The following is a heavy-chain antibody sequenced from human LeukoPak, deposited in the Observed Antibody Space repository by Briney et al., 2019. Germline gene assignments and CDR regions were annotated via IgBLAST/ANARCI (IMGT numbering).Heavy chain of an antibody. J-gene: IGHJ5*02. CDR3: ARWAAAIGIDWFDP. CDR1: GFTFSSYE. Sequence: GGSLRLSCAASGFTFSSYEMNWVRQAPGKGLEWVSYISSSGSTICYADSVKGRSTISRDNAKNSLYLQMNSLRAEDTAVYYCARWAAAIGIDWFDPWGQGTLVTVSS. CDR2: ISSSGSTI. D-gene: IGHD2-2*01. V-gene: IGHV3-48*03.